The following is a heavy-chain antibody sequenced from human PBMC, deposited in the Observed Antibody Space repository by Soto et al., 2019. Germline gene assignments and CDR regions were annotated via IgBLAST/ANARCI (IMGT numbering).Heavy chain of an antibody. J-gene: IGHJ6*02. D-gene: IGHD6-6*01. Sequence: SQTLSLTFAISGDSVSSNSAAWNWIRQSPSRGLEWLGRTYYRSKWYNDYAVSVKSRITINPDTSKNQFSLQLNSVTPEDTAVYYCARDVLQQAARPGYYYYGMDVWGQGTTVTVSS. CDR3: ARDVLQQAARPGYYYYGMDV. V-gene: IGHV6-1*01. CDR2: TYYRSKWYN. CDR1: GDSVSSNSAA.